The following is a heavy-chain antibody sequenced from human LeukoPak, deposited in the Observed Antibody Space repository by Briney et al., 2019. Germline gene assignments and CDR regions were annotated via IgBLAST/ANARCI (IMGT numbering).Heavy chain of an antibody. CDR3: ARVVVGGRYGDYYHTGSFDY. Sequence: PSETLSLTCTVSGVSISSGGYYWSWIRQPPGKGLEWNGYIYHSGSTYYNPSLKSRVTISVDRSKNQFSLKLSSVTAADTAVYYCARVVVGGRYGDYYHTGSFDYWGQGTLVTVSS. D-gene: IGHD4-17*01. CDR1: GVSISSGGYY. V-gene: IGHV4-30-2*01. J-gene: IGHJ4*02. CDR2: IYHSGST.